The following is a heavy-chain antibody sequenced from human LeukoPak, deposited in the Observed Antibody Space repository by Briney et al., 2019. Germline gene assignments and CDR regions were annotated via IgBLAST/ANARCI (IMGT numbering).Heavy chain of an antibody. Sequence: PGGSLRLSCAASGFTFRSYSMNWVRQAPGKELEWVSYISSGSSTIYYADSVKGRFTISRDNAKDSLYLQVNSLRAEDAAVYYCARTLDYGGHGFDYWGQGTLVTVSS. CDR2: ISSGSSTI. V-gene: IGHV3-48*04. D-gene: IGHD4-23*01. CDR3: ARTLDYGGHGFDY. CDR1: GFTFRSYS. J-gene: IGHJ4*02.